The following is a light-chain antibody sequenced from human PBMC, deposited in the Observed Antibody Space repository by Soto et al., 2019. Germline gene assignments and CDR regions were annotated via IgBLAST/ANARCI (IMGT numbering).Light chain of an antibody. CDR3: QQHINWPLT. Sequence: EIVMTQSPATLSVSPGERATLSCRASQSVSSNLAWYQQKPGQAPRLLIYNAFTRATGIPARFSGSGSGTEFILTISSLQSEDFALYYCQQHINWPLTFGGGTKVEIK. V-gene: IGKV3-15*01. J-gene: IGKJ4*01. CDR1: QSVSSN. CDR2: NAF.